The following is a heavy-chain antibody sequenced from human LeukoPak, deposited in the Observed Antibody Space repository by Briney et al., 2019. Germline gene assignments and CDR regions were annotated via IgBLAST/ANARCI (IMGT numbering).Heavy chain of an antibody. CDR1: GGSISSSSYY. CDR2: IYYSGST. J-gene: IGHJ3*02. V-gene: IGHV4-39*01. Sequence: PSETLSFTCTVSGGSISSSSYYWGWIRQPPGKGLEWIGSIYYSGSTYYNPSLKSRVTISVDTSKNQFSLKLSSVTAADTAVYYCARSHGYYYGSGSYYNFDAFDIWGQGTVVTVSS. CDR3: ARSHGYYYGSGSYYNFDAFDI. D-gene: IGHD3-10*01.